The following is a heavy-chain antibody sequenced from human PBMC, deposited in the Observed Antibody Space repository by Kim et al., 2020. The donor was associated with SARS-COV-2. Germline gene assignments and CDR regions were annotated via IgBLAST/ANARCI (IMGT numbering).Heavy chain of an antibody. CDR3: ARNGAGGQYYYYGMDV. D-gene: IGHD1-26*01. CDR1: GGSISSYY. CDR2: IYYSGST. J-gene: IGHJ6*04. V-gene: IGHV4-59*08. Sequence: SETLSLTCTVSGGSISSYYWSWIRQPPGKGLEWIGYIYYSGSTNYNPSLKSRVTISVDTSKNQFSLKLSSVTAADTAAYYCARNGAGGQYYYYGMDVWGKGTTVTVSS.